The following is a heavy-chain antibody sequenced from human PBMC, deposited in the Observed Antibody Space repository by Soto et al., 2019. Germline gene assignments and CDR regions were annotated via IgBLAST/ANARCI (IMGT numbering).Heavy chain of an antibody. CDR2: VSTSTI. CDR1: GFTFSSYS. CDR3: LRDTIWAFDI. V-gene: IGHV3-48*02. J-gene: IGHJ3*02. Sequence: EVQLVESGGGLVQPGGSLRLSCAASGFTFSSYSMNWIRQAPGKGLQWVSYVSTSTIYYADSVQGRFTISRDNAKNSLFLQMTSLREEDTAVYYCLRDTIWAFDIWGQGTMVTVSS. D-gene: IGHD2-2*01.